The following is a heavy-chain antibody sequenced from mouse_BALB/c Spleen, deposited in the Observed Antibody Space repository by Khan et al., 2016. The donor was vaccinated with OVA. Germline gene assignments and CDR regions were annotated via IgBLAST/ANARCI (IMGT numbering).Heavy chain of an antibody. J-gene: IGHJ2*01. V-gene: IGHV3-2*02. Sequence: EVQLVESGPGLVKPSQSLSLTCTVTGYSIASDYAWNWIRQFPGNKLEWMGFISYSGNTNYNPSLTSRISITRDTSKNQFLLQLNSVTSEDTATYYGARVYGGDFDYWGQGTTLTVSS. CDR1: GYSIASDYA. CDR3: ARVYGGDFDY. D-gene: IGHD1-1*01. CDR2: ISYSGNT.